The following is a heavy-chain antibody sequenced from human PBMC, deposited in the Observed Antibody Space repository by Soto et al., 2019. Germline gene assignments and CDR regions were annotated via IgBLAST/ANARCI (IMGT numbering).Heavy chain of an antibody. D-gene: IGHD3-22*01. CDR1: GFTFSRSG. CDR3: ARAPFTIYDTSGYYDY. V-gene: IGHV3-33*01. CDR2: IWYDGSKK. Sequence: GGSLRLSCAASGFTFSRSGMHWVRQAPGKGLEWVAIIWYDGSKKYYADSVKGRFTISRDNSKNTVYLQMNSLRAEDTAVYYCARAPFTIYDTSGYYDYWGQGTLVTVSS. J-gene: IGHJ4*02.